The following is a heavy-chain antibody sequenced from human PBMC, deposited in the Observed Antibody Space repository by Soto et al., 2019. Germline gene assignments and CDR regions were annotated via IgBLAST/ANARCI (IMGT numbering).Heavy chain of an antibody. CDR3: ARDPRKYYFDY. Sequence: GGSLRLSCAASGFTFSDYYMSWIRQAPGKGLEWLSYISSSGSTIYYADSLKGRFTISRDNAKNSLYLQMNSLRAEDTAVYYCARDPRKYYFDYWGQGTLVTVSS. CDR2: ISSSGSTI. CDR1: GFTFSDYY. J-gene: IGHJ4*01. V-gene: IGHV3-11*01.